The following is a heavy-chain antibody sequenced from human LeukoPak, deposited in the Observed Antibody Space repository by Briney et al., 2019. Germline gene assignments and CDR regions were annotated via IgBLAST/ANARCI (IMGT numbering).Heavy chain of an antibody. Sequence: GGSLRLFCTASGFSFRNTWTSWVRLAPGKGLEWVANIKKDETEIYYADSVKGRFTISRDNAKRSLYLQMNVLRVEDTAVYYCATLNWDDGEVSGFDHWGQGILVTVSS. CDR2: IKKDETEI. V-gene: IGHV3-7*01. D-gene: IGHD1-26*01. CDR1: GFSFRNTW. J-gene: IGHJ5*02. CDR3: ATLNWDDGEVSGFDH.